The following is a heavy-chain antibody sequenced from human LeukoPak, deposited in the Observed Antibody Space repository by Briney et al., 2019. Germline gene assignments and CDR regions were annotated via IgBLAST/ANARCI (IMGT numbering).Heavy chain of an antibody. D-gene: IGHD5-18*01. CDR1: GFTFSSYA. CDR3: ARDTAMVSFDY. CDR2: ISGSGGST. Sequence: GGSLSLSCAASGFTFSSYAMSWVRQAPGKGLEWVSAISGSGGSTYYADSVKGRFTISRDNSKNTLYLQMNSVRAEDTAVYYCARDTAMVSFDYWGQGTLVTVSS. J-gene: IGHJ4*02. V-gene: IGHV3-23*01.